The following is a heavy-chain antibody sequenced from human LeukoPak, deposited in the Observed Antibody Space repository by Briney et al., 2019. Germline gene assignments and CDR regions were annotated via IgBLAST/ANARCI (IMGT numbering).Heavy chain of an antibody. CDR1: GGSISSTSYY. V-gene: IGHV4-39*07. J-gene: IGHJ5*02. CDR3: ARDFGRTMVRGAMAPGWFDP. CDR2: IYYSGRT. Sequence: SETLSLTYTVSGGSISSTSYYWGWIRQPPGKGLEWIGSIYYSGRTYYNPSLKSRVTISVDTSKNQFSLKLSSVTAADTAVYYCARDFGRTMVRGAMAPGWFDPWGQGTLVTVSS. D-gene: IGHD3-10*01.